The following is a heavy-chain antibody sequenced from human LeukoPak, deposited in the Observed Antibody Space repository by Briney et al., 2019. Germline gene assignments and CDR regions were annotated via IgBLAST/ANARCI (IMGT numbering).Heavy chain of an antibody. CDR3: ARGYSTSWVNWFDP. D-gene: IGHD6-13*01. Sequence: GGSLRLSCAASGFTFSSYAMSWVRQVPGKGLVWVSRINGDGSGTNYADSVKGRFTISRDNAKNTLYLQMNSLRDEDTAVYYCARGYSTSWVNWFDPWGQGTLVIVSS. CDR2: INGDGSGT. V-gene: IGHV3-74*01. J-gene: IGHJ5*02. CDR1: GFTFSSYA.